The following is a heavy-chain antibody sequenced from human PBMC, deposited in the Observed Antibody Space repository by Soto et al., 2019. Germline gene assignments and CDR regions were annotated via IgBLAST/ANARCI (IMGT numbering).Heavy chain of an antibody. J-gene: IGHJ2*01. CDR2: IYYSGST. CDR1: GGSVSRGIYY. Sequence: SQSRPFTWTVSGGSVSRGIYYGICIRQRPGKALHSIGYIYYSGSTNYNPSLKSPVTMSVETSKNQFSLKLSSVTAADTAVYYRERPGLTGTDWYFDLWGRGTRVSVSS. CDR3: ERPGLTGTDWYFDL. V-gene: IGHV4-61*01. D-gene: IGHD1-7*01.